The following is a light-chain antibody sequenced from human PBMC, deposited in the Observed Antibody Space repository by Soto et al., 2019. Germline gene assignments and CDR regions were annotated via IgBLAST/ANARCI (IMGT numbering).Light chain of an antibody. CDR2: YDS. J-gene: IGLJ2*01. V-gene: IGLV3-21*04. Sequence: SYELTQPASVSVATGKTARITCGGNNIGSKSVHWYQQKPGQAPVLVIYYDSDRPSGIPERFSGSNSGNTATLTISRVEAGDEADYYCQVWDNTSDHVVFGGGTKLTV. CDR3: QVWDNTSDHVV. CDR1: NIGSKS.